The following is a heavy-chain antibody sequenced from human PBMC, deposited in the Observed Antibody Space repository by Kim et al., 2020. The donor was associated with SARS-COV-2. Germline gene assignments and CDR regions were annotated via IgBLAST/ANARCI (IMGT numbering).Heavy chain of an antibody. D-gene: IGHD2-21*01. V-gene: IGHV3-7*01. Sequence: KFSVDPLRGRYTIPTDNAKNSLYLQMNSLRAEDTAVYYCARDLGYSFDYWGQGSLVTVSS. CDR3: ARDLGYSFDY. J-gene: IGHJ4*02. CDR2: K.